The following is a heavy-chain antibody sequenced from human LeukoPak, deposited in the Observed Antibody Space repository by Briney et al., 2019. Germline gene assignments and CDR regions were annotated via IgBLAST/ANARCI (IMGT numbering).Heavy chain of an antibody. J-gene: IGHJ4*02. CDR2: FDPEDGET. Sequence: GASVKVSCKVSGYTLTELSMHWVRQTPGKGLEWMGGFDPEDGETIYAQKFEGRVTMTEDTSTDTAYMELSSLRSEDTAVYYCATCAGPAGGLDYWGQGTLVTVSS. CDR1: GYTLTELS. V-gene: IGHV1-24*01. D-gene: IGHD1-1*01. CDR3: ATCAGPAGGLDY.